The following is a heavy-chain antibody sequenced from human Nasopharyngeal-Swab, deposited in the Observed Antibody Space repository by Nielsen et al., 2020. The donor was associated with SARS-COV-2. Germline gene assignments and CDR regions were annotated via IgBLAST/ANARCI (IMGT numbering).Heavy chain of an antibody. CDR1: GFTFNTYW. V-gene: IGHV3-53*01. CDR2: TEIGGTT. D-gene: IGHD2-2*01. J-gene: IGHJ1*01. Sequence: GESLKISCAASGFTFNTYWMNWARQAPGKGLEWVSVTEIGGTTHYADSVKGRFSISRDSSTNTLYLQMNNVRAEDTAVYYCARDLGGGYCTTTNCPGSWGQGTLVTVSS. CDR3: ARDLGGGYCTTTNCPGS.